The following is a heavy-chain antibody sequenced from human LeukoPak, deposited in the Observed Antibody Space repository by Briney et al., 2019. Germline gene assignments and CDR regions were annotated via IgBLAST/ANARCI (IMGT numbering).Heavy chain of an antibody. J-gene: IGHJ6*04. V-gene: IGHV3-48*04. CDR2: ISSSGSTI. CDR3: AELGITMIGGV. CDR1: GFSFDDHG. D-gene: IGHD3-10*02. Sequence: PGGSLRLSCAGSGFSFDDHGMSWVRQAPGKGLEWVSYISSSGSTIYYADSVKGRFTISRDNAKNSLYLQMNSLRAEDTAVYYCAELGITMIGGVWGKGTTVTISS.